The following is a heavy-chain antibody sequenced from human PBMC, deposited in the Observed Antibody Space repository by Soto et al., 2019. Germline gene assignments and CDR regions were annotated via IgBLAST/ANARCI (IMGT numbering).Heavy chain of an antibody. CDR3: ARGAGDCSSYTCYIRHDY. J-gene: IGHJ4*02. Sequence: QVQLQESGPGLVKPSGTLSLTCAVSGGSISSSNWWSWVRQPPGKGLEWIGEFYHSGSTNYNPSLKSRVTISIDKSKNQFSLKLSSVTAADTAVYYCARGAGDCSSYTCYIRHDYWGQGTLVTVSS. CDR1: GGSISSSNW. V-gene: IGHV4-4*02. D-gene: IGHD2-2*02. CDR2: FYHSGST.